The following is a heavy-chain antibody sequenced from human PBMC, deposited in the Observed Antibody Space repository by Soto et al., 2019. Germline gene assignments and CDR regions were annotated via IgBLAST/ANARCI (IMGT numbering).Heavy chain of an antibody. CDR3: ASARRGSGSQLIDY. Sequence: GGSLRLSCAASGFTFSSYSMNWVRQAPGKGLEWVSYISSSSSTIYYADSVKGRFTISRDNAKNSLYLQMNSLRAEDTAVYYCASARRGSGSQLIDYWGQGTLVTVSS. V-gene: IGHV3-48*01. J-gene: IGHJ4*02. D-gene: IGHD3-10*01. CDR1: GFTFSSYS. CDR2: ISSSSSTI.